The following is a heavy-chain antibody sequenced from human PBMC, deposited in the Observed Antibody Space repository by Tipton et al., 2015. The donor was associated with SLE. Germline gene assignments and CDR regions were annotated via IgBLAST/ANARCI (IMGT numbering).Heavy chain of an antibody. CDR1: DGSISGYG. CDR3: ARGPYAFDF. CDR2: IYYSGST. V-gene: IGHV4-59*01. J-gene: IGHJ3*01. Sequence: LRLSCTVSDGSISGYGWSWIRQPPGKVLEWIGNIYYSGSTDYNPSLKSRVTISVDTSKKQLSLRLSSVTAADTAVYYCARGPYAFDFWGQGTLVTVSS.